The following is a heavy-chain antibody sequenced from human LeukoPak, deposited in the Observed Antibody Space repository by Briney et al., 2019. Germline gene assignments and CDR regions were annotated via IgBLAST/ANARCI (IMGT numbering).Heavy chain of an antibody. Sequence: GGSLRLSCAASGFTFSSYGIHWVRQVPGKGLEWVSGISWNSGSIGYADSVKGRFTISRDNAKNSLYLQMNSLRAEDMALYYCAKGGGGTNYHYMDVWGKGTTVTVSS. CDR3: AKGGGGTNYHYMDV. V-gene: IGHV3-9*03. D-gene: IGHD1-1*01. CDR1: GFTFSSYG. CDR2: ISWNSGSI. J-gene: IGHJ6*03.